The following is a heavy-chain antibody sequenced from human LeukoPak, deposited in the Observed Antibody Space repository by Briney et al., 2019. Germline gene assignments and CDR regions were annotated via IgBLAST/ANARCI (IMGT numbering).Heavy chain of an antibody. D-gene: IGHD3-3*01. Sequence: SETLSLTCIVSGGSMNNYYWSWFRQPPGKGLEWIAYVYQTGDTRYNPSLKSRVTISVDRSKNQFSLKLSSVTAADTAVYYCARAPKGDFWSGYYTGSDYYYGMDVWGQGTTVTVSS. CDR2: VYQTGDT. CDR3: ARAPKGDFWSGYYTGSDYYYGMDV. V-gene: IGHV4-59*12. CDR1: GGSMNNYY. J-gene: IGHJ6*02.